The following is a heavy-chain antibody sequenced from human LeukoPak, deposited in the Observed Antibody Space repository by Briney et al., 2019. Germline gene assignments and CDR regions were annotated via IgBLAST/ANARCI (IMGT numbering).Heavy chain of an antibody. CDR1: GFTFSSYG. Sequence: GGTLRLSCAASGFTFSSYGMSWVRQAPGKGLEWVSAISGSGGSTYYADSVKGRFTISRDNSKNTLYLQMNSLRAEDTAVYYCAKRSLDYNRSQFDYWGQGTLVTVSS. CDR3: AKRSLDYNRSQFDY. D-gene: IGHD4-11*01. CDR2: ISGSGGST. J-gene: IGHJ4*02. V-gene: IGHV3-23*01.